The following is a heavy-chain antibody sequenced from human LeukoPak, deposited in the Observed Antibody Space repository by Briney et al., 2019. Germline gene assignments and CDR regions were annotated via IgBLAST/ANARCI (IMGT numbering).Heavy chain of an antibody. CDR1: GGSISSGGYS. CDR2: IYHSGST. V-gene: IGHV4-30-2*01. D-gene: IGHD2-2*01. Sequence: SETLSLTCAVSGGSISSGGYSWSWIRQPPGKGLEWIGYIYHSGSTYYNPFLKSRVTISVDRSKNQFSLKLSSVTAADTAVYYCARERGYCSSTSCYRLFDYWGQGTLVTVSS. J-gene: IGHJ4*02. CDR3: ARERGYCSSTSCYRLFDY.